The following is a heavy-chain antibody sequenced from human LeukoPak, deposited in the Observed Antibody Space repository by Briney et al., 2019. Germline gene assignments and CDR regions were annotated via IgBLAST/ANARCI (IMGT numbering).Heavy chain of an antibody. CDR1: GFTFTNFD. D-gene: IGHD3-3*01. CDR2: ISSDATNT. CDR3: AKGVDSLGLH. V-gene: IGHV3-30*18. Sequence: PGGSLRLSCAASGFTFTNFDMHWVRQAPGKGLEWVAFISSDATNTYYADSVKGRFTISRDNSKNTLYLQMNSLRAEDTAVYYCAKGVDSLGLHWGQGTLVTVSS. J-gene: IGHJ4*02.